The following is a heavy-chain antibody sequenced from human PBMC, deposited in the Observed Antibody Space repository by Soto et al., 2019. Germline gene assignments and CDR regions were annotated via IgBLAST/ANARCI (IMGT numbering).Heavy chain of an antibody. D-gene: IGHD3-10*01. CDR3: ASAVLLWFGESPTAFDI. CDR1: GYTFTSSD. CDR2: MNPNTGNT. J-gene: IGHJ3*02. V-gene: IGHV1-8*01. Sequence: ASVKVSCKASGYTFTSSDINWVRQTTGQGLEWMGWMNPNTGNTGYAQKFQGRVTMTRDASISTAYMELRSLRSEDTAVYYCASAVLLWFGESPTAFDIWGQGTMVTVSS.